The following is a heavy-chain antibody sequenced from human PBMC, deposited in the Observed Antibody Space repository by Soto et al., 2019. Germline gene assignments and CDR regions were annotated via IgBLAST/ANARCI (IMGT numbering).Heavy chain of an antibody. J-gene: IGHJ5*02. Sequence: QVQLVESGGGVVQPGESLRLACVTSGFKFSDFVMQWVRQAPGKGLEWVAVIWYDGSDKYYADSVKGRFTISRDHSKSTLYLQMNSMRAEDTAVYYCVRSSFCTTTTCYNLGWFAPWGQGTLVTVSS. CDR3: VRSSFCTTTTCYNLGWFAP. D-gene: IGHD2-2*02. V-gene: IGHV3-33*01. CDR1: GFKFSDFV. CDR2: IWYDGSDK.